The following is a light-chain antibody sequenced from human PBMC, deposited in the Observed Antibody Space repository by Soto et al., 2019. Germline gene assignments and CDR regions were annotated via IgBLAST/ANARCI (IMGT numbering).Light chain of an antibody. CDR3: QQYGSSPPWT. V-gene: IGKV3-20*01. Sequence: DIVLTQSPGTLSLSPGERATLSCRASQSVSRSYLAWYQQKPGQAPRLLIYGASSRATGIPDRFSGSGSGTNFTLTISRLEPEEFAVYYCQQYGSSPPWTFGQGTKVDIK. J-gene: IGKJ1*01. CDR1: QSVSRSY. CDR2: GAS.